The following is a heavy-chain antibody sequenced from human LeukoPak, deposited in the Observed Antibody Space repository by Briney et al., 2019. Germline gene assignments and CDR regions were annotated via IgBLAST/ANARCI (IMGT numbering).Heavy chain of an antibody. Sequence: VASVKVSCKASGYTFTGYYMHWVRQAPGQGLEWMGWINPNSGGTNYAQKFQGRVTMTTDTSTSTAYMELRSLRSDDTAVYYCARESPLEWFGELSYSDLSGYFDYWGQGTLVTVSS. D-gene: IGHD3-10*01. V-gene: IGHV1-2*02. CDR2: INPNSGGT. J-gene: IGHJ4*02. CDR3: ARESPLEWFGELSYSDLSGYFDY. CDR1: GYTFTGYY.